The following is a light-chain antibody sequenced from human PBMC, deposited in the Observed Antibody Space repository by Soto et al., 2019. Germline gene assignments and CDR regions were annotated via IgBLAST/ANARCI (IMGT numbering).Light chain of an antibody. Sequence: ESVLTQSPGTLSLSPGERAPLDCRASQSVSSSYLAWYKQKPGQAPRLLIYVASSRATVIPDRFSGSGSGTDVTLPISRREPQDFGVDYCQQYGSSPITFGQGKRLEIK. CDR2: VAS. V-gene: IGKV3-20*01. J-gene: IGKJ5*01. CDR1: QSVSSSY. CDR3: QQYGSSPIT.